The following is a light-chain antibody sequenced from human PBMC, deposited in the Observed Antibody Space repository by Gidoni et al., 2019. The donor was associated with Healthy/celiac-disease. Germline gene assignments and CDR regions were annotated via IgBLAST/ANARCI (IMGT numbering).Light chain of an antibody. V-gene: IGKV3-11*01. J-gene: IGKJ5*01. CDR1: QSVSSY. Sequence: ELMLPQSPATLSLSPGERATLSCRASQSVSSYLTWYQQKPGQAPRLLLYDASNRANGSPARFSGSGSGTDVTLTISSLEPEDFAVYYCQQRSNWPPITFGQGTRLEIK. CDR2: DAS. CDR3: QQRSNWPPIT.